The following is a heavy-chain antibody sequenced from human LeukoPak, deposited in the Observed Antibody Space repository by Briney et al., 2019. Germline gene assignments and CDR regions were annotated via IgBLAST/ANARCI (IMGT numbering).Heavy chain of an antibody. CDR3: ARTSPPTVTNSYYYYMDV. V-gene: IGHV3-72*01. J-gene: IGHJ6*03. CDR1: GFTFSDHY. D-gene: IGHD4-17*01. Sequence: GGSLRLSCAASGFTFSDHYMDWVRQAPGKGLEWAGRTRNKANSYTTEYAASVKGRFTISRDDSKNSLYLQMNSLKTEDTAVYYCARTSPPTVTNSYYYYMDVWGKGTTVTISS. CDR2: TRNKANSYTT.